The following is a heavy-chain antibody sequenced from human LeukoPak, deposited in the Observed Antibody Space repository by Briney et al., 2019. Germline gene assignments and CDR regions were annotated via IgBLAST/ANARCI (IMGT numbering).Heavy chain of an antibody. CDR1: GYTFTSYG. D-gene: IGHD4-11*01. CDR2: ISAYNGNT. CDR3: ARDGAKTTVTTFLTGTDAQLKNYFDY. V-gene: IGHV1-18*01. Sequence: ASVKVSCKASGYTFTSYGIGWVRQAPGQGLEWMGWISAYNGNTNYAQKLQGRVTMTTDTSTSTAYMELRSLRSDDTAVYYCARDGAKTTVTTFLTGTDAQLKNYFDYWGQGTLVTVSS. J-gene: IGHJ4*02.